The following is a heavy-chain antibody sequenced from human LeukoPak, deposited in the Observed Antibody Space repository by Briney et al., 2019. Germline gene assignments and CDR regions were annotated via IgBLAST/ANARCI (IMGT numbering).Heavy chain of an antibody. V-gene: IGHV3-30*03. CDR3: ARVRHPGGGYYYYMDV. J-gene: IGHJ6*03. Sequence: GRSLRLSCAASGFTFSNFGMHWVRQAPGKGLDCVAVISYDGSNKHYGDSVKGRFTISRDNSRNTLYLQMNSLRAEDTAVYYCARVRHPGGGYYYYMDVWGKGTTVTISS. CDR2: ISYDGSNK. D-gene: IGHD1-1*01. CDR1: GFTFSNFG.